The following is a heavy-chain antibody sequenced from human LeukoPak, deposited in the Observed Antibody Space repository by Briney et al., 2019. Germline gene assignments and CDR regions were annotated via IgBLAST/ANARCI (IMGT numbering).Heavy chain of an antibody. Sequence: EASVKVSCTASGYTFTGYYMHWVRQAPGQGLEWMGWISAYNGNTNYAQKLQGRVTMTTDTSTSTAYMELRSLSSVTAADTAVYYCARVKYAAARPGRYYYYYMDVWGKGTTVTVSS. D-gene: IGHD6-13*01. J-gene: IGHJ6*03. V-gene: IGHV1-18*04. CDR1: GYTFTGYY. CDR2: ISAYNGNT. CDR3: ARVKYAAARPGRYYYYYMDV.